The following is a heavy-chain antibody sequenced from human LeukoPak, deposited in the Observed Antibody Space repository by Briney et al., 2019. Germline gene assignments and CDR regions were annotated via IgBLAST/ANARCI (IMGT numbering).Heavy chain of an antibody. D-gene: IGHD3-3*01. CDR1: GFTFSSYA. V-gene: IGHV3-30-3*01. Sequence: GGSLRLSCAASGFTFSSYAMHWVRQAPGKGLEWVAVISYDGSKKYYADSVKGRFTISRDNAKNSLYLQMNSLRAEDTAVYYCARGNARLEWLPDYYYYGMDVWGQGTTVTVSS. CDR2: ISYDGSKK. J-gene: IGHJ6*02. CDR3: ARGNARLEWLPDYYYYGMDV.